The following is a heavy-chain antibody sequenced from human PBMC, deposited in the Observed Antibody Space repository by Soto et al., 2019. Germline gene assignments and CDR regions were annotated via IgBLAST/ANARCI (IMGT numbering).Heavy chain of an antibody. J-gene: IGHJ4*02. D-gene: IGHD6-6*01. CDR3: ARVILTGSSPYFDY. CDR2: IYYSGST. Sequence: QVQLQESGPGLVKPSQTLSLTCTVSGGSISSGDYYWSWIRQPPGRGLEWIGYIYYSGSTDYNPSLKSRGTISVDASKTQFSLRLSSVTAADTAVYYCARVILTGSSPYFDYWGQGTLVTVSS. CDR1: GGSISSGDYY. V-gene: IGHV4-30-4*01.